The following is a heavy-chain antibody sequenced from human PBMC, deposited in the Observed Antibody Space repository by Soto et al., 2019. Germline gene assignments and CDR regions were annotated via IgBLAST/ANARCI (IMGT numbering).Heavy chain of an antibody. V-gene: IGHV1-18*01. J-gene: IGHJ5*02. CDR3: ARRHDPATSEDCFDP. Sequence: QVHLVQSGVEVKTPGASVKVSCQASGYTFFTYDISWVRQAPGQGLEWMGWISTYSGDTKYAQKFQGRVTMTTDKSTTTAYMELRSLRSDDTAVYYCARRHDPATSEDCFDPWGQGTLVTVSS. CDR2: ISTYSGDT. CDR1: GYTFFTYD. D-gene: IGHD3-3*01.